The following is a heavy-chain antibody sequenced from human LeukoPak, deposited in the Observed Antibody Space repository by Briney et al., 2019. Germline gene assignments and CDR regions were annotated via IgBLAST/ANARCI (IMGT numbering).Heavy chain of an antibody. CDR2: IRFDGSSK. J-gene: IGHJ6*02. D-gene: IGHD6-6*01. CDR3: AKSLESYSSFPTDMDV. CDR1: AFTFSNSG. V-gene: IGHV3-30*02. Sequence: GGSLRLSCAASAFTFSNSGMHWVRQAPGKGLEWVAFIRFDGSSKFYTDSVKGRFTISRDNSKNTLYLQMNSLRAEDTAVYYCAKSLESYSSFPTDMDVWGQGTTVTVSS.